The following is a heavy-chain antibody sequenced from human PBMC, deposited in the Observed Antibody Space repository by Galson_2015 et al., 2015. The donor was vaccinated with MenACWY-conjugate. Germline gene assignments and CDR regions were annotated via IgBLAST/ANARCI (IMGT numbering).Heavy chain of an antibody. D-gene: IGHD2-15*01. CDR1: GFSLRTSGVG. Sequence: PALVKPTQTLTLTCTFSGFSLRTSGVGVGWIRQPPGKALEWLALIYWDDDKRYSPSLRSRLTITKDTSKNHVVLTMTNMGPVDTATYYCSRTGATPGDYWGQGTLVTVSP. J-gene: IGHJ4*02. CDR2: IYWDDDK. V-gene: IGHV2-5*02. CDR3: SRTGATPGDY.